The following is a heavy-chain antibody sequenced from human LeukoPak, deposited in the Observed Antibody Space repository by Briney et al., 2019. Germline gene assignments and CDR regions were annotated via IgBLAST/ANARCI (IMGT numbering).Heavy chain of an antibody. J-gene: IGHJ4*02. CDR1: GFTFSSYG. Sequence: KPGRSLRLSCAASGFTFSSYGMHWVRQAPGKGLECVGRIKSVSDGETTDYAAPVKGRFTISRDDSRSTLYLQMHSLRTEDTAVYYCTTLWLGPEYWGQGTLVTVSS. D-gene: IGHD3-10*01. CDR3: TTLWLGPEY. V-gene: IGHV3-15*01. CDR2: IKSVSDGETT.